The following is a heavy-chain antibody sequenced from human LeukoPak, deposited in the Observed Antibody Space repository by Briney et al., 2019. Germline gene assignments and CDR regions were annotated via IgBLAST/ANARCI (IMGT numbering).Heavy chain of an antibody. J-gene: IGHJ4*02. CDR3: ARERYYYDSSGYYFDY. D-gene: IGHD3-22*01. Sequence: GGSLRLSCAASGFTFSSYAMSWVRQAPGKGLEWVAVVWYDASNKYYADSVKGRFTISRDNSKNTLYLQMNSLRAEDTAVYYCARERYYYDSSGYYFDYWGQGTLVTVSS. CDR1: GFTFSSYA. V-gene: IGHV3-33*08. CDR2: VWYDASNK.